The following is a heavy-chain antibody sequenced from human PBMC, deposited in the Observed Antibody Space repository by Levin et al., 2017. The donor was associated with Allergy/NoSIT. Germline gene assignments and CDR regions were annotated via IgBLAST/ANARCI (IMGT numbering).Heavy chain of an antibody. CDR3: ARDSPIYCSSTSCHTRGMDV. Sequence: GESLKISCKASGYTFTGYYMHWVRQAPGQGLEWMGWINPNSGGTNYAQKFQGWVTMTRDTSISTAYMELSRLRSDDTAVYYCARDSPIYCSSTSCHTRGMDVWGQGTTVTVSS. J-gene: IGHJ6*02. CDR2: INPNSGGT. V-gene: IGHV1-2*04. D-gene: IGHD2-2*01. CDR1: GYTFTGYY.